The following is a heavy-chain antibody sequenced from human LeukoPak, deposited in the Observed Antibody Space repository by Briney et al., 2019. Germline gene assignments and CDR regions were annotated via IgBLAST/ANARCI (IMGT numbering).Heavy chain of an antibody. J-gene: IGHJ3*02. Sequence: SETLSLTCAVSGGSISSSNWWSWVRQPPGKGLEWIGEIYHSGSTNYNPSLKSRVTISVDKSKNQFSLKLSSVTAADTAVYYCVRLRRPARENAFDIWGQGTMVTVSS. CDR2: IYHSGST. CDR3: VRLRRPARENAFDI. V-gene: IGHV4-4*02. CDR1: GGSISSSNW. D-gene: IGHD1-26*01.